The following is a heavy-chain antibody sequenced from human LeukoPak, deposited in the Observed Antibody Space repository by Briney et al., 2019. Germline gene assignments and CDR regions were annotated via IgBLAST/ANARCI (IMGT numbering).Heavy chain of an antibody. D-gene: IGHD6-13*01. V-gene: IGHV1-18*01. Sequence: AASVKVSCKASGYTFTSYGISWVRQAPGQGLEWMGWISAYNGNTNYAQKLQGRVTMTTDTSTSTAYMELRSLRSDDTAVYYCAKDRVVAAAGHFDYWGQGTLVTVSS. CDR2: ISAYNGNT. CDR1: GYTFTSYG. CDR3: AKDRVVAAAGHFDY. J-gene: IGHJ4*02.